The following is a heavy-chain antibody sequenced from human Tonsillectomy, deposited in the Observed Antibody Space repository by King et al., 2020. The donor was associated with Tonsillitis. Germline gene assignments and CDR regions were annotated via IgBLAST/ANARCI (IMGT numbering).Heavy chain of an antibody. CDR3: ARPLGALDF. CDR2: ISGTGVNT. CDR1: GFSFRSYA. Sequence: VQLVESGGGLVRPGGSLRLSCAASGFSFRSYAMSWVRQAPGKGLEWVSGISGTGVNTYYSDSVKGRFTISRDNSENTLYLQMNNLSVEDTAVYYCARPLGALDFWGQGTLVTVSS. V-gene: IGHV3-23*04. J-gene: IGHJ4*02.